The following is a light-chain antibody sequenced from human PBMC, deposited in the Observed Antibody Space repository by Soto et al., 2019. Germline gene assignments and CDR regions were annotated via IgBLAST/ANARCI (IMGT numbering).Light chain of an antibody. CDR3: PQYNDWPLT. Sequence: EIVMTQSPATLSVSPGERATLSCRASQSVSSNLAWYQQKPGQVPRLLIYGASTRASGIPARVSGSGSGTEFTLNLSSLQSEDFAVFYCPQYNDWPLTFGGGTKVEIK. CDR1: QSVSSN. CDR2: GAS. V-gene: IGKV3-15*01. J-gene: IGKJ4*01.